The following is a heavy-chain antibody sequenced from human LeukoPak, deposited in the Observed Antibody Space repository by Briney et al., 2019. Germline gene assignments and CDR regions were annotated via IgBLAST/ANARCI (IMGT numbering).Heavy chain of an antibody. J-gene: IGHJ4*02. D-gene: IGHD6-19*01. Sequence: PSETLSLTCAVYGGSFSGFHWTWIRQPPGKGPEWIGEINHSGSTKYNPSLKSRITISVDTSKNQFSLQLNSVTPEDTAVYYCARDSSGWRSIFDYWGQGTLVTVSS. V-gene: IGHV4-34*01. CDR3: ARDSSGWRSIFDY. CDR2: INHSGST. CDR1: GGSFSGFH.